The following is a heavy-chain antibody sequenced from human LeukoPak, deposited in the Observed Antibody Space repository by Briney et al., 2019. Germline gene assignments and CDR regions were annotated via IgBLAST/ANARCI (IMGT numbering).Heavy chain of an antibody. J-gene: IGHJ4*02. CDR1: GFTFSNNW. V-gene: IGHV3-15*01. CDR2: VKVKNDGGTT. CDR3: TTVFPNY. Sequence: CGTLTLSCEASGFTFSNNWMSWVRQAPGKGLEWVGRVKVKNDGGTTDYAALVRGRVNISRDHSQNTLYMQMTSLKTGDTGVYYGTTVFPNYWGQGTLVTVSS. D-gene: IGHD2/OR15-2a*01.